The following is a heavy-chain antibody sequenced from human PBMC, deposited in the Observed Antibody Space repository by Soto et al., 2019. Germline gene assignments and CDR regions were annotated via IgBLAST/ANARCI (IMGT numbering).Heavy chain of an antibody. Sequence: EVQLVESGGGLIQPGGSLRLSCAASGFTVSSNYMSWVRQAPGKGLEWVSVISGSGGSTYYADSVKGRFTISRDNSKNTLYLQMNSLRAEDTAVYYCAKDTWWSIPLYGMDVWGQGTTVTVSS. J-gene: IGHJ6*02. CDR1: GFTVSSNY. D-gene: IGHD2-15*01. CDR3: AKDTWWSIPLYGMDV. CDR2: ISGSGGST. V-gene: IGHV3-23*04.